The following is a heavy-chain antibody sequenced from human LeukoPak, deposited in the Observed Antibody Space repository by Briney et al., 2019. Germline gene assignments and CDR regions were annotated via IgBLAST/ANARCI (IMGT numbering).Heavy chain of an antibody. CDR2: ISYDGSNK. J-gene: IGHJ6*02. V-gene: IGHV3-30*18. CDR3: AKDQSFNKPYYDFWSGYYYYYGMDV. D-gene: IGHD3-3*01. CDR1: GFTFSSYG. Sequence: GGSLRLSCAASGFTFSSYGMHWVRQAPGKGLEWVAVISYDGSNKYYADSVKGRFTISRDNSKNTLYLQMNSLRAEDTVVYYCAKDQSFNKPYYDFWSGYYYYYGMDVWGQGTTVTVSS.